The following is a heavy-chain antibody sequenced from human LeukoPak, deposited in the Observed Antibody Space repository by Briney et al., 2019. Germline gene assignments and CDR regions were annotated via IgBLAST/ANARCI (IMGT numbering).Heavy chain of an antibody. V-gene: IGHV4-59*01. D-gene: IGHD3-10*01. CDR2: IYYSGST. Sequence: SETLSLTCTVSGGSISSYYWSWVRQPPGKGLEGIGYIYYSGSTNYNPSLKSRVTISVDTSKNQFSLKLSSVTAADTAVYYCARVVGYGSGSYYNTGGDYFDYWGQGTLVTVSS. CDR3: ARVVGYGSGSYYNTGGDYFDY. J-gene: IGHJ4*02. CDR1: GGSISSYY.